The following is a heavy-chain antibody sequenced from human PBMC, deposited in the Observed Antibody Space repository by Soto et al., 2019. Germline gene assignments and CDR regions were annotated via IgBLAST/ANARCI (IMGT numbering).Heavy chain of an antibody. J-gene: IGHJ4*02. CDR1: GGSIRSYY. V-gene: IGHV4-59*01. CDR2: IYYSGST. Sequence: LSLTCTVSGGSIRSYYWSWIRQPPGKGLEWIGYIYYSGSTNCNPSLKSRLTISVDTSKNQFSLKLSSVTAADTAVYYCARGSPTLGYCTNGVCTHFDSWGQGTLVTSPQ. D-gene: IGHD2-8*01. CDR3: ARGSPTLGYCTNGVCTHFDS.